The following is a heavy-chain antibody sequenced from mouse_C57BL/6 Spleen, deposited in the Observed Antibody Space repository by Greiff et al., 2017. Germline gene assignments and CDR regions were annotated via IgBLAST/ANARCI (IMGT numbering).Heavy chain of an antibody. CDR3: ARTDGYDGYWYFDV. CDR2: IYPGDGDT. J-gene: IGHJ1*03. Sequence: QVQLQQSGPELVKPGASVKISCKASGYAFSSSWMNWVKQRPGKGLEWIGRIYPGDGDTNYNGKFKGKATLTADKSSSTAYMQLSSLTSEDSAVYFCARTDGYDGYWYFDVWGTGTTVTVSS. V-gene: IGHV1-82*01. CDR1: GYAFSSSW. D-gene: IGHD2-2*01.